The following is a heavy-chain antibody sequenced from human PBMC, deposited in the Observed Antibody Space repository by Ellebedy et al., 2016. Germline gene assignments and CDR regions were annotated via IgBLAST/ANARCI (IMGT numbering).Heavy chain of an antibody. CDR2: IIPIFGTA. V-gene: IGHV1-69*13. Sequence: SVKVSXXASGGTFSSYAISWVRQAPGQGLEWMGGIIPIFGTANYAQKFQGRVTITADESTSTAYMELSSLRSEDTAVYYCARVATIAYYYYMDVWGKGTTVTVSS. J-gene: IGHJ6*03. CDR3: ARVATIAYYYYMDV. D-gene: IGHD5-12*01. CDR1: GGTFSSYA.